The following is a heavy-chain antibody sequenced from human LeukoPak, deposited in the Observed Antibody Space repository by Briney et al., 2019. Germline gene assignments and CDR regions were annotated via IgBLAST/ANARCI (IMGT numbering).Heavy chain of an antibody. CDR1: GYTFTSYA. J-gene: IGHJ5*02. CDR3: ARRNGHHYYDSRGFDP. Sequence: ASVKVSCKASGYTFTSYAMNWVRQAPGQGLEWMGWINTNTGNPTYAQGFTGRFVFSLDISVSTAYLQISSLKAEDTAVYYCARRNGHHYYDSRGFDPWGQGTLVTVSS. CDR2: INTNTGNP. D-gene: IGHD3-22*01. V-gene: IGHV7-4-1*02.